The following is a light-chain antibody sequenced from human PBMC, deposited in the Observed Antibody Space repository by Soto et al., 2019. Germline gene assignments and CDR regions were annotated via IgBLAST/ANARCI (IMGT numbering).Light chain of an antibody. CDR3: QKYSGAPA. CDR2: QAS. V-gene: IGKV1-5*03. Sequence: DIQMTQSPSTLSASVGDRVIITCRASQSISSRLAWYQQSPGKAPKLLMYQASSLESGVPSRFSGSGSGTEFTLTISSLQPDDFATYFCQKYSGAPAFGQGTKVEIK. CDR1: QSISSR. J-gene: IGKJ1*01.